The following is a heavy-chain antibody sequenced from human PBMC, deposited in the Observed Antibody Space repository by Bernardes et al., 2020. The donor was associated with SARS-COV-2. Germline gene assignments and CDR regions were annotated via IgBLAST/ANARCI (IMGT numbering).Heavy chain of an antibody. D-gene: IGHD6-19*01. V-gene: IGHV3-23*01. CDR3: ASSQAGTFFDY. Sequence: VGSLRLSCAASGFTFRSYAMSWVRQAPGKGLEWVSAISGSGGSTYYADSVKGRFTISRDNSKNTLYLQMNSLRAEDTAVYYCASSQAGTFFDYWGQGTLVTVSS. J-gene: IGHJ4*02. CDR2: ISGSGGST. CDR1: GFTFRSYA.